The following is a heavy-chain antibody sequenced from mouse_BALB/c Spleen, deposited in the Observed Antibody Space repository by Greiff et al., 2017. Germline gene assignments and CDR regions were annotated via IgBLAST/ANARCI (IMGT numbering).Heavy chain of an antibody. CDR1: GYTFTSYW. Sequence: DLVKPGASVKLSCKASGYTFTSYWINWIKQRPGQGLEWIGRIAPGSGSTYYNEMFKGKATLTVDTSSSTAYIQLSSLSSEDSAVYFCARNYYRYDGDYAMDYWGQGTSVTVAS. D-gene: IGHD2-14*01. V-gene: IGHV1S41*01. CDR2: IAPGSGST. J-gene: IGHJ4*01. CDR3: ARNYYRYDGDYAMDY.